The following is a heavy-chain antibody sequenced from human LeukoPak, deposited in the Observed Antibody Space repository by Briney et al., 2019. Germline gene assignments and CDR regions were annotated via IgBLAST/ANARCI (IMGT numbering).Heavy chain of an antibody. Sequence: GGSLRLSCAASGLTFSPYWMTWVRQAPGEGLEWVANIKQDGSEKNYVDSVKGRFTISRDNAKNSLYLQMNSLRVEDTAVYYCAGGIAMVRGGDVWGKGTTVTVSS. CDR3: AGGIAMVRGGDV. CDR1: GLTFSPYW. CDR2: IKQDGSEK. V-gene: IGHV3-7*01. J-gene: IGHJ6*04. D-gene: IGHD3-10*01.